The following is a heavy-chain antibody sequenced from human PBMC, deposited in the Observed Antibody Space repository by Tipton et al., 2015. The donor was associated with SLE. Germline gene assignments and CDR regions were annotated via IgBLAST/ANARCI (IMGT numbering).Heavy chain of an antibody. J-gene: IGHJ4*02. CDR2: IKQDGSEK. Sequence: SLRLSCAASGFTFTNYGMHWVRQAPGKGLEWVANIKQDGSEKYYVDSVKGRFTISRDNAKNSLHLEMSSLRPEDTALYYCIKDRTGGDYDWALFEFWGQGALVTVSS. CDR3: IKDRTGGDYDWALFEF. V-gene: IGHV3-7*03. CDR1: GFTFTNYG. D-gene: IGHD2-21*02.